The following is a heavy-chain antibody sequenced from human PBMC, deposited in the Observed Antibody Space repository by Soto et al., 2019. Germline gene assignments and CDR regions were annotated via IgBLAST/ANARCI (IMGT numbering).Heavy chain of an antibody. CDR3: AVGFKLDYSSLDV. D-gene: IGHD3-10*01. V-gene: IGHV1-69*01. CDR2: IIPMFGTA. CDR1: GGIFTASA. Sequence: QVQLVQSGAEVRKPGSSVKVSCRSSGGIFTASAISWVRQAPGQGPEWMGGIIPMFGTANYPQRFQGRVTLTGTHSTNTAYMQLTSLGSEDTAVYFCAVGFKLDYSSLDVWAQGTTVTVPS. J-gene: IGHJ6*02.